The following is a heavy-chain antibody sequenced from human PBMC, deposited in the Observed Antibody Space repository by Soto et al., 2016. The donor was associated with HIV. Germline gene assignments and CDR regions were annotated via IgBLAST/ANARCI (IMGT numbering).Heavy chain of an antibody. CDR1: GGSISSFY. CDR2: TLYSGDT. D-gene: IGHD6-19*01. J-gene: IGHJ4*02. V-gene: IGHV4-59*01. Sequence: VQLQESGPGLVKPSETLSLTCTVSGGSISSFYWSWIRQTPGKGLEWIGYTLYSGDTKYNPSLKSRVTISVDTSKKIFSLRLTSVTAADTAVYFCARDRRSAAVAGPLGFDYVGPGNPGHRLL. CDR3: ARDRRSAAVAGPLGFDY.